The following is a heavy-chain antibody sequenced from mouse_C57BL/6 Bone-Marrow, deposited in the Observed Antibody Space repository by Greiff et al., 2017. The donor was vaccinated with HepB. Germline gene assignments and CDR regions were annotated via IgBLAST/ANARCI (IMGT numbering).Heavy chain of an antibody. J-gene: IGHJ3*01. CDR3: ARYIASKPSFAY. D-gene: IGHD6-1*01. CDR1: GFTFTDYY. CDR2: IRNKANGYTT. V-gene: IGHV7-3*01. Sequence: DVKLVESGGGLVQLGGSLSLSCAASGFTFTDYYMSWVRQPPGKALEWLGFIRNKANGYTTEYSASVKGRFTISRDNSQSILYLQMNALRAEDSATYYCARYIASKPSFAYWGQGTLVTVSA.